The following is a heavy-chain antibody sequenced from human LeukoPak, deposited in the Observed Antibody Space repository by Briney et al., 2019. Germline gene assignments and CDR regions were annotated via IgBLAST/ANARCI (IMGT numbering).Heavy chain of an antibody. CDR2: ISYDGSNK. J-gene: IGHJ4*02. Sequence: GGSLRLSCAASGFTFSSYAMHWARQAPGKGLEWVAVISYDGSNKYYADSVKGRFTISRDNSKNTLYLQMNSLRAEDTAVYYCARDRRWLAAFDYWGQGTLVTVSS. CDR1: GFTFSSYA. V-gene: IGHV3-30-3*01. CDR3: ARDRRWLAAFDY. D-gene: IGHD2-15*01.